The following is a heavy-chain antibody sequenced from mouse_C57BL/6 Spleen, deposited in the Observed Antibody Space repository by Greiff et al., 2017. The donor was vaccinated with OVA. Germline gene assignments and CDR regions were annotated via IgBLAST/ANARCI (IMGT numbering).Heavy chain of an antibody. D-gene: IGHD2-4*01. CDR2: INPSSGYT. Sequence: QVQLQQSGAELARPGASVKMSCKASGYTFTSYTMHWVKQRPGQGLEWIGYINPSSGYTKYNQKFKDKATLTADKSSSTASMQLSSLTSEDSAVYYCARLYYDYAYFDYWGQGTTLTVSS. J-gene: IGHJ2*01. CDR3: ARLYYDYAYFDY. CDR1: GYTFTSYT. V-gene: IGHV1-4*01.